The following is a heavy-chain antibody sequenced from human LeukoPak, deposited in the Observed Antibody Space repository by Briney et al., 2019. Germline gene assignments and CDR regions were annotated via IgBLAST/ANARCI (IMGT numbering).Heavy chain of an antibody. CDR3: ARDQSVTNYYYGMDV. D-gene: IGHD4-17*01. J-gene: IGHJ6*02. CDR2: INGGGDST. Sequence: GGSLRLSCAVSGLTFSRYAMSWVRQAPGKGLEWVSGINGGGDSTYYVDSVKGRFTISRDNSENTLYLQMNSLRAEDTAVYYCARDQSVTNYYYGMDVWGQGTTVTVSS. CDR1: GLTFSRYA. V-gene: IGHV3-23*01.